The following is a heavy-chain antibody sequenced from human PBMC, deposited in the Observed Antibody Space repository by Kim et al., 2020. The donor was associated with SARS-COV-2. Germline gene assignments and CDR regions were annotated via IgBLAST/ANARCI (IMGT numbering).Heavy chain of an antibody. CDR2: IYHSGST. V-gene: IGHV4-4*02. J-gene: IGHJ6*03. D-gene: IGHD2-15*01. CDR1: GGSISSSNW. Sequence: SETLSLTCAVSGGSISSSNWWSWVRQPPGKGLEWIGEIYHSGSTNYNPSLKSRVTISVDKSKNQFSLKLSSVTAADTAVYYCARDLRYCSGGSCYSDYYYYMDVWGKGTTVTVSS. CDR3: ARDLRYCSGGSCYSDYYYYMDV.